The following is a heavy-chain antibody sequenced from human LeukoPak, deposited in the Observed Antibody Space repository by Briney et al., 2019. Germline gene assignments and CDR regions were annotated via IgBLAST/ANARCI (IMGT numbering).Heavy chain of an antibody. J-gene: IGHJ3*02. CDR3: ARESGREYYDFWSGYYSGAFDI. CDR2: ITPLFGTA. Sequence: ASVKVSCKASGGTFSKYTISWVRQRPGQGLEWMGGITPLFGTANYAQKLQGRVTMTTDTSTSTAYMELRSLRSDDTAVYYCARESGREYYDFWSGYYSGAFDIWGQGTMVTVSS. CDR1: GGTFSKYT. D-gene: IGHD3-3*01. V-gene: IGHV1-69*05.